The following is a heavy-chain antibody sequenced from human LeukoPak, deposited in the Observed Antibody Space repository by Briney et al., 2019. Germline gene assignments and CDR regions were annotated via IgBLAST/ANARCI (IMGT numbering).Heavy chain of an antibody. V-gene: IGHV3-48*03. CDR3: ARDEYNSSGTYAGIDY. D-gene: IGHD1-26*01. J-gene: IGHJ4*02. CDR2: ISSSGSTI. Sequence: GGSLRLSCAASGFTFSSYEVNWVRQAPGKGLEWISYISSSGSTIYYADSVRGRFTISRDNAKNSLYLQMNSLRAEDTAVYFCARDEYNSSGTYAGIDYWGQGTLVTVSS. CDR1: GFTFSSYE.